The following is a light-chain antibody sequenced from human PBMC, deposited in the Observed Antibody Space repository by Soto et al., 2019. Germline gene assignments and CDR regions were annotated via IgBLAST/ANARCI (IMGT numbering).Light chain of an antibody. CDR2: EVT. CDR1: SSDVGGYNF. J-gene: IGLJ2*01. V-gene: IGLV2-14*01. CDR3: NSFTTTSTLI. Sequence: QSAPTQPASVSGSPGQSITISCSGTSSDVGGYNFVSWYQHHPGKAPKLVIYEVTNRPSGVSNRFSGSKSGNTASLTISGLQAEDEADYYCNSFTTTSTLIFGAGTQLTVL.